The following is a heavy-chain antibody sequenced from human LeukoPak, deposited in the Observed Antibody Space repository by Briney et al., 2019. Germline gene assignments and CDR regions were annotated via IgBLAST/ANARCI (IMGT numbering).Heavy chain of an antibody. CDR1: GFTFSSYA. D-gene: IGHD6-19*01. CDR3: AKDQEIAVAGTVDY. CDR2: ISGSGGST. Sequence: GGSLRLSCAASGFTFSSYAMSWVRQAPGKGLGWVSAISGSGGSTYYADSVKGRFTISRDNSKNTLYLQMNSLRAEDTAVYYCAKDQEIAVAGTVDYWGQGTLVTVSS. V-gene: IGHV3-23*01. J-gene: IGHJ4*02.